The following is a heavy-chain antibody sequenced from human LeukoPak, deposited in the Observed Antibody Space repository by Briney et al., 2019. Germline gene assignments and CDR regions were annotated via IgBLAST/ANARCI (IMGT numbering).Heavy chain of an antibody. V-gene: IGHV1-46*01. D-gene: IGHD3-22*01. CDR3: ARDTANYYYDSSGYYFDY. CDR2: INPRGGST. Sequence: ASVKVSCKASGYTLISYYMHWVRQAPGQGLEWMGIINPRGGSTSYAQKFQGSVTMTRDTSTSTVYMELSSLRSEDTAVYYCARDTANYYYDSSGYYFDYWGQGTLVTVSS. J-gene: IGHJ4*02. CDR1: GYTLISYY.